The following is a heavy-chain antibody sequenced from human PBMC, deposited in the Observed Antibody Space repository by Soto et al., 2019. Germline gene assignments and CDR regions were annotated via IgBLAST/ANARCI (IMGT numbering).Heavy chain of an antibody. V-gene: IGHV3-53*01. CDR1: GFTVSSYY. D-gene: IGHD1-26*01. J-gene: IGHJ4*02. CDR3: AREGMGFGY. CDR2: VYSTGST. Sequence: QLMESGGGLIQPGGSLRLSCAASGFTVSSYYMSWVRQAPGKGLEWVSVVYSTGSTYYADSVKGRFTISRDISKNMIYLQMDSLRAEDTAVYYCAREGMGFGYWGQGTLVTVSS.